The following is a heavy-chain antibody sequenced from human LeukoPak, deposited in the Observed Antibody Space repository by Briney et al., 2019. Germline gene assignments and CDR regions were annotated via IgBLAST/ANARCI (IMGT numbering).Heavy chain of an antibody. CDR1: GYTFTSYY. D-gene: IGHD5-24*01. CDR3: ARAGGATMVEAPHWFDP. V-gene: IGHV1-46*01. Sequence: ASVKVSCKASGYTFTSYYMHWVRQAPGQGLEWMGIINPSGGSTSYAQKFQGRVTMTRDTSTSTVYMELSSLRSEDTAVYYCARAGGATMVEAPHWFDPWGQGTLVTVSS. J-gene: IGHJ5*02. CDR2: INPSGGST.